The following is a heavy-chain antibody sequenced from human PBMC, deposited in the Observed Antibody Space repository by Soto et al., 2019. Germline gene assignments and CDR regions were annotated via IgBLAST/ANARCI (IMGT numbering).Heavy chain of an antibody. Sequence: SETLSLSYAVSGGSISSGWWTWVRQPPGKGLEWIGEILYSGTTNYNSSLNSRVTISVDRSKNQFSLKLSSVTAADTAVYYCARVPDYWGQGTLVTVSS. CDR3: ARVPDY. CDR1: GGSISSGW. V-gene: IGHV4-4*02. J-gene: IGHJ4*02. CDR2: ILYSGTT.